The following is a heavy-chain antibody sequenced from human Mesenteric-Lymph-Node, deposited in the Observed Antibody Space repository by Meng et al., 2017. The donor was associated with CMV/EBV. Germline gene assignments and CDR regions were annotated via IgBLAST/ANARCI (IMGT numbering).Heavy chain of an antibody. Sequence: GGSLRLSCAASGFTFSNYSMNWVRQAPGKGLEWVSSISSRSNYIYYADSVKGRFTISRDNAKNTLSLQMNSLRAEDTAVYYCVRAGNYYYAMDVWGQGTTVTVSS. V-gene: IGHV3-21*06. CDR3: VRAGNYYYAMDV. CDR1: GFTFSNYS. J-gene: IGHJ6*02. CDR2: ISSRSNYI.